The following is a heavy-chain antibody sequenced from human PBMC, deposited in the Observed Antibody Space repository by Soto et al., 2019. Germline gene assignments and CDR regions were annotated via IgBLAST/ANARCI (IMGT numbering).Heavy chain of an antibody. Sequence: EVQLVESGGGLVKPGGSLRLSCAASGFTFSSYSMNWVRQAPGKGLEWVSSISSSSSYIYYADSVKGRFTISRDNAKNSLYLQMNSRRAGDTAVYYCASTNSRSYYMDVWGKGTTVTVSS. CDR2: ISSSSSYI. J-gene: IGHJ6*03. V-gene: IGHV3-21*01. CDR3: ASTNSRSYYMDV. CDR1: GFTFSSYS. D-gene: IGHD6-13*01.